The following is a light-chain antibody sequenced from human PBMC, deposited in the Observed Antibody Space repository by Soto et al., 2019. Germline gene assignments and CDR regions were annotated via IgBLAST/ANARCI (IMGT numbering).Light chain of an antibody. J-gene: IGKJ3*01. Sequence: EIVLTQSPGTLSLSPGERATLSCRASQSVSSNSLAWYQHKPGQAPRLLIYGASSRATGIPDRFSGSGSGQDFTLTISRLESEDFAVYYCQQYGNSSFTFGPGTKVDI. CDR1: QSVSSNS. CDR3: QQYGNSSFT. CDR2: GAS. V-gene: IGKV3-20*01.